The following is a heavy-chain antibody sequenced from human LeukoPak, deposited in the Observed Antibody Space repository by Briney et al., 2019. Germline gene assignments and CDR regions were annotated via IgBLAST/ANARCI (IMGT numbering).Heavy chain of an antibody. V-gene: IGHV4-59*01. Sequence: SETLSLTCTVSGGSISSYYWSWIRQPPGKGLEWIGYIYYSGSTNYNPSLKSRVTISVDTSKNQFSLRLSSVTAADTAVYYCAGGVSGYSYSYFDYWGQGTLVTVSS. CDR3: AGGVSGYSYSYFDY. CDR2: IYYSGST. D-gene: IGHD5-18*01. CDR1: GGSISSYY. J-gene: IGHJ4*02.